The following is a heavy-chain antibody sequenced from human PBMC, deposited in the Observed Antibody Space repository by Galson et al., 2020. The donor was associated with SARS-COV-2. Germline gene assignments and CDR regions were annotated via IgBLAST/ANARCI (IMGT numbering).Heavy chain of an antibody. CDR1: GGSFSGYY. J-gene: IGHJ4*02. D-gene: IGHD6-13*01. Sequence: SETLSLTCAVYGGSFSGYYWSWIRQPPGKGLEWIGEINHSGSTNYNPSLKSRVTISVDTSKNQFSLKLRSVTAADTAVYHCARFSSSWPFDYWGQGTLVTVSS. V-gene: IGHV4-34*01. CDR2: INHSGST. CDR3: ARFSSSWPFDY.